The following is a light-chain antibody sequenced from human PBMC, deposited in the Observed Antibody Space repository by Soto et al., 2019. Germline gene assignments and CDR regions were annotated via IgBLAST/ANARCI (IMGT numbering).Light chain of an antibody. Sequence: QSVLTQSPSASASLGASVKLTCTLSSGHSSYAIAWHQQQPEKGPRYLMKLNSDGSHSKGDGIPDRFSGSSSGAERYLTISSLQSEDEADYYCQTLGVFGTGTKVTVL. CDR1: SGHSSYA. J-gene: IGLJ1*01. CDR2: LNSDGSH. V-gene: IGLV4-69*01. CDR3: QTLGV.